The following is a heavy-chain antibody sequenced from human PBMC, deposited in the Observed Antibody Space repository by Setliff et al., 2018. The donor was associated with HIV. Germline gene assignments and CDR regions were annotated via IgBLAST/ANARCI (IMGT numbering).Heavy chain of an antibody. CDR1: GDSIVSDDSTSSHH. V-gene: IGHV4-59*11. CDR2: TPYSGST. D-gene: IGHD2-21*02. J-gene: IGHJ2*01. CDR3: ARDVGLCGVDCWPYFYFDL. Sequence: SETLSLTCRFSGDSIVSDDSTSSHHCSWIRQPPGRGLEWIGTTPYSGSTNYNPSLRSRVTISLDTSTNQFSLRLNSVTAADTAVYYCARDVGLCGVDCWPYFYFDLWGRGNLVTVS.